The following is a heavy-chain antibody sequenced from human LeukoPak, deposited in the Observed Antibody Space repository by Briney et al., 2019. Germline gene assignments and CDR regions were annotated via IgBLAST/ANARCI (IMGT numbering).Heavy chain of an antibody. CDR3: ARGVNNWNIDVFDI. CDR2: INHSGST. J-gene: IGHJ3*02. D-gene: IGHD1/OR15-1a*01. Sequence: SETLSLTCTVSGASISGSGYYWSWIRQPPGKGLEWIGEINHSGSTNYNPSLKSRVTISVDTSKNQFSLKLSSVTAAETAVYFRARGVNNWNIDVFDIWGQGTMVTVSS. V-gene: IGHV4-39*07. CDR1: GASISGSGYY.